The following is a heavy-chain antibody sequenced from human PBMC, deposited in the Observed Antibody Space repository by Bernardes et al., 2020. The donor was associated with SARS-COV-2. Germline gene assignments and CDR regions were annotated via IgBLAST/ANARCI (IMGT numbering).Heavy chain of an antibody. Sequence: GGSLRLSCAASGFPFSSYAMSWVRQAPGKGLEWVSAISGSGSSTYYADSVKGRFTISRDNSKNTLYLQMNSLRAEDTAVYYCATGERAYCSSTSCYFFSYWGQGSLVTVSS. CDR3: ATGERAYCSSTSCYFFSY. CDR2: ISGSGSST. D-gene: IGHD2-2*01. CDR1: GFPFSSYA. J-gene: IGHJ4*02. V-gene: IGHV3-23*01.